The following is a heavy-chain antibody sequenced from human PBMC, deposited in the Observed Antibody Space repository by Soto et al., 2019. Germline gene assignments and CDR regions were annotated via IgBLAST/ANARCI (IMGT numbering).Heavy chain of an antibody. CDR3: ARVKWFGESGFDY. CDR2: IYHSGST. J-gene: IGHJ4*02. CDR1: GGSISSGGYS. V-gene: IGHV4-30-2*02. Sequence: SETLSLTCAVSGGSISSGGYSWSWIRQPPGKGLEWIGYIYHSGSTYYNPSLKSRVTISVDRSKDQFSLNVSSVTAADTAVYYCARVKWFGESGFDYWGQGTLGNV. D-gene: IGHD3-10*01.